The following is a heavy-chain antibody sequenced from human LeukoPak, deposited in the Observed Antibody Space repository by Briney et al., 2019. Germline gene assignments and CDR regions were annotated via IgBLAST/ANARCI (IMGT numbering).Heavy chain of an antibody. CDR1: GFIFTPYA. CDR3: VRYTDSSYPD. V-gene: IGHV3-64D*06. CDR2: ISSDGGGT. D-gene: IGHD1-14*01. J-gene: IGHJ4*02. Sequence: PGGSLRLSCSASGFIFTPYAMHWVRQAPGKGLEYVSAISSDGGGTYYTDSVKGRFTISRDNSKSTLYLQMSSLRPEDTAVYYCVRYTDSSYPDWGQGTLVTVSS.